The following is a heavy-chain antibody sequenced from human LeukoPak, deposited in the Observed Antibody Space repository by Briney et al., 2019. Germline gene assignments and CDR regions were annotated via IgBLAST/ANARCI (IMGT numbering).Heavy chain of an antibody. CDR2: ISSSSSYI. J-gene: IGHJ5*02. CDR1: GFTFSSYS. Sequence: PGGSLRLSCAASGFTFSSYSMNWVRQAPGKGLEWVSSISSSSSYIYYADSVKGRFTISRDNSKNTLYLQMNSLRAEDTAVYYCAGSSGWYNWFDPWGQGTLVTVSS. D-gene: IGHD6-19*01. CDR3: AGSSGWYNWFDP. V-gene: IGHV3-21*04.